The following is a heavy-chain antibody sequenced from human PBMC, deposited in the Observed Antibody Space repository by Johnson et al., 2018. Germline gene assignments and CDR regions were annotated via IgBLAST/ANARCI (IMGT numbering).Heavy chain of an antibody. J-gene: IGHJ1*01. CDR1: GFSFSTYG. CDR3: ARARMPYGDYLEYFQH. CDR2: ICYDGSNK. D-gene: IGHD4-17*01. Sequence: VQLLESGGGVVQPGRSLRLSCAASGFSFSTYGMHWVRQAPGKGLEWVAVICYDGSNKYYADSVKGRFTISRDNSKNTLYLHMNSLRAEDTAVDYCARARMPYGDYLEYFQHWGQGTLVTVSS. V-gene: IGHV3-33*01.